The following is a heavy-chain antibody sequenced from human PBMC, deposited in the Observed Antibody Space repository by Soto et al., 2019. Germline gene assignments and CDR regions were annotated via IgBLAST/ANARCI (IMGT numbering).Heavy chain of an antibody. CDR2: MYNTGST. V-gene: IGHV4-59*01. CDR1: GGSISGYY. D-gene: IGHD6-13*01. CDR3: ARAIAAAGTGIDY. J-gene: IGHJ4*02. Sequence: SETLSLTCTVSGGSISGYYWSWIRQPPGKGLEWIGYMYNTGSTVYNPSFKSRVTISVDTSKNQFSLKLSSVTAADTALYYCARAIAAAGTGIDYWGQGTQVTVSS.